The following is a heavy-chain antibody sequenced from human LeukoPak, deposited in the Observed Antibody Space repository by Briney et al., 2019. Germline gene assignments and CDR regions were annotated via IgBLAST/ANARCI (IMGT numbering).Heavy chain of an antibody. D-gene: IGHD1-20*01. CDR1: GFTFTNAW. V-gene: IGHV3-15*07. CDR2: IKSKADGETI. Sequence: GGSLTLSCAASGFTFTNAWMNWVSQAPGKGLEWVGRIKSKADGETIDYAAPVKGRFTFSRDESKNMLYLQMNSLKSEDTAVYYCSTVTSRGLSDSWGQGTLVTVSS. J-gene: IGHJ4*02. CDR3: STVTSRGLSDS.